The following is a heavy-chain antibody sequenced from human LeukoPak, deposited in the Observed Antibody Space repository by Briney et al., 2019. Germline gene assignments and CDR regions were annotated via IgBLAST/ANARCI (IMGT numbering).Heavy chain of an antibody. CDR1: GGSIGTYY. D-gene: IGHD1/OR15-1a*01. CDR3: ARDRHWTNDWVFDY. Sequence: SETLSLTCTVSGGSIGTYYWSRIRQPPGKGLEWIGYIYYNGYTDYNPSLKSRVTISLHTFKNQFSLKLSSVTAADTAVYYCARDRHWTNDWVFDYWGQGTLVTVSS. J-gene: IGHJ4*02. CDR2: IYYNGYT. V-gene: IGHV4-59*01.